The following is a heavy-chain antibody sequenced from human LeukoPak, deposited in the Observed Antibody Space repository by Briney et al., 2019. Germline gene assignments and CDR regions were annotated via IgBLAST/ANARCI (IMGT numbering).Heavy chain of an antibody. J-gene: IGHJ4*02. D-gene: IGHD2-8*01. V-gene: IGHV3-23*01. CDR1: GFTFSSYA. CDR2: ISDSGDYT. Sequence: GGSLRLSCAGSGFTFSSYAMSWVRQAPGQGLEWVSVISDSGDYTSYADSVRGRFTISRDNSRNTLHLQMISLRPEDTAVYYCAKDTSIGKYCTNGVCSPFDYWGQGTLVTVSS. CDR3: AKDTSIGKYCTNGVCSPFDY.